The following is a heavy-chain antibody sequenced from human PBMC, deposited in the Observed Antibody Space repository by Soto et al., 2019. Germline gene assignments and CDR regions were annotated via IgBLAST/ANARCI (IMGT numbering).Heavy chain of an antibody. CDR2: ISSSGSTI. J-gene: IGHJ6*03. D-gene: IGHD2-2*01. CDR3: ARDGFLRPVVPAASPYYYYYMDV. V-gene: IGHV3-11*01. Sequence: PGGSLRLSCAASGFTFSDYYMSWIRQAPGKGLEWVSYISSSGSTIYYADSVKGRFTISRDNAKNSLYLQMNSLRAEDTAVYYCARDGFLRPVVPAASPYYYYYMDVWGKGTTVTVSS. CDR1: GFTFSDYY.